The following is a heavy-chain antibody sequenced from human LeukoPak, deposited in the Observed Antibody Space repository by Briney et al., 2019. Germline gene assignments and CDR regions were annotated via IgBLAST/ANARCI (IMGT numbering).Heavy chain of an antibody. J-gene: IGHJ4*02. CDR1: GGSISSYY. D-gene: IGHD3-10*01. CDR3: ARGIRKDVLLWFGESLNPEAHLDY. Sequence: SETLSLTCTVSGGSISSYYWSWIRQPPGKGLEWIGYIYYSGSTYYNPSLKSRVTISVDTSKNQFSLKLSSVTAADTAVYYCARGIRKDVLLWFGESLNPEAHLDYWGQGTLVTVSS. V-gene: IGHV4-59*12. CDR2: IYYSGST.